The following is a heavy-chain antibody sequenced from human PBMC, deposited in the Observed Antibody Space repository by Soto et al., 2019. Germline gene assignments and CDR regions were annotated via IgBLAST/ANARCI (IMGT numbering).Heavy chain of an antibody. CDR2: IIPILGTA. V-gene: IGHV1-69*13. D-gene: IGHD7-27*01. CDR1: GGTFSSYA. J-gene: IGHJ6*02. CDR3: ARRGITNWGIDYYYGMDV. Sequence: SVKVSCKASGGTFSSYAISWVRQAPGQGLEWMGGIIPILGTANYAQKFQGRVTITADESTSTAYMELSSLRSEDTAVYYCARRGITNWGIDYYYGMDVWGQGTTVTVSS.